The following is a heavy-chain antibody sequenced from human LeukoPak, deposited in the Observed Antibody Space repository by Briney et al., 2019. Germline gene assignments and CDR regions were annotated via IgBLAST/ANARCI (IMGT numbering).Heavy chain of an antibody. J-gene: IGHJ4*02. CDR1: GFTFRTYG. Sequence: GGSLRLSCAASGFTFRTYGMNWVRQAPGKGLEWVSAVTDTDDGTYYADSVKGRFTISRDNSKNTVYLQMHSLRVEDTAVYYCTKRVPYSSSSVYFDYWGQGTLVTVSS. CDR2: VTDTDDGT. D-gene: IGHD6-6*01. V-gene: IGHV3-23*01. CDR3: TKRVPYSSSSVYFDY.